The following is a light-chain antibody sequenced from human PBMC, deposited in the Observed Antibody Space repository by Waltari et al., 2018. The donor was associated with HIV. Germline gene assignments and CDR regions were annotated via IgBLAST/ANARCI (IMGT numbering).Light chain of an antibody. CDR3: QSYDSSLSVI. Sequence: QSVLTQPPSVSGAPGQRVTISCTGSSSNIGAGYGVHWYHHLPGAAPKLVIYDINNRPSGVPDRFSGSKSGTSASLAITGLQVEDEGDYFCQSYDSSLSVIFGGGTKVTVL. CDR2: DIN. CDR1: SSNIGAGYG. V-gene: IGLV1-40*01. J-gene: IGLJ2*01.